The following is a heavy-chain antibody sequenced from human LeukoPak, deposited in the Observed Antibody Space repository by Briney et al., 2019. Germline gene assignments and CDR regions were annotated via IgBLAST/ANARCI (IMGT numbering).Heavy chain of an antibody. CDR3: AKDRVLLWFGEHGGAFDI. Sequence: GGSLRLSCAASGFTFSSYWMHWVRQAPGKGLVWVSRINTDGSSTSYADSVKGRFTISRDNSKNTLYLQMNSLRAEDTAVYYCAKDRVLLWFGEHGGAFDIWGQGTMVTVSS. V-gene: IGHV3-74*01. CDR1: GFTFSSYW. J-gene: IGHJ3*02. D-gene: IGHD3-10*01. CDR2: INTDGSST.